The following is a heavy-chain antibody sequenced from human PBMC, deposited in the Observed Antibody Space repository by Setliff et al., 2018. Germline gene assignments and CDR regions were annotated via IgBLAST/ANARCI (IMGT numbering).Heavy chain of an antibody. V-gene: IGHV3-7*04. Sequence: GVLRLSCAASGFTFNNFAMHWVRQAPGKGLEWVANIKQDGSEKYYVDSVKGRFTISRDNAKNSLYLQMNNLRAEDTAVYYCARGGYSYGYWGQGRLVTVSS. CDR3: ARGGYSYGY. J-gene: IGHJ4*02. CDR1: GFTFNNFA. D-gene: IGHD5-18*01. CDR2: IKQDGSEK.